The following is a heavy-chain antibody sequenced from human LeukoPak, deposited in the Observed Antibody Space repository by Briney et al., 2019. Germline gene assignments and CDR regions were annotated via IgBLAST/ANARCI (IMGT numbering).Heavy chain of an antibody. CDR3: ARGVAMITFGGVIVPDY. J-gene: IGHJ4*02. Sequence: SETLSLTCTVSGGSISSGSYYWSWIRQPAGKGLEWIGRIYTSGSTNYNPSLKSRVTISVDTSKNQFSLKLSSVTAADTAVYYCARGVAMITFGGVIVPDYWGQGTLVTVSS. D-gene: IGHD3-16*02. CDR2: IYTSGST. V-gene: IGHV4-61*02. CDR1: GGSISSGSYY.